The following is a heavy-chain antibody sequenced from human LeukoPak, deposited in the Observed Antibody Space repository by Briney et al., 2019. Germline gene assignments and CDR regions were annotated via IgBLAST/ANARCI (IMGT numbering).Heavy chain of an antibody. CDR2: IYHTGSN. D-gene: IGHD6-13*01. CDR3: ARARYTNSWYAVDI. V-gene: IGHV4-59*08. Sequence: PSETLSLTCLVSSGSVSSYYWTWIRQPPGKGLEWIGYIYHTGSNNYSPSLKSRVTLYVDTSKNQLSLKLSSVPAADTAMYYCARARYTNSWYAVDIWGQGTMVTVSS. CDR1: SGSVSSYY. J-gene: IGHJ3*02.